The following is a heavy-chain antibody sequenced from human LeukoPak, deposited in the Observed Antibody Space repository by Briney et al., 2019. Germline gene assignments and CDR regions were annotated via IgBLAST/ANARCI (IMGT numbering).Heavy chain of an antibody. CDR2: IYYSGST. CDR1: GGSIKSYY. CDR3: ARGGHYYYYMDV. J-gene: IGHJ6*03. D-gene: IGHD3-16*01. Sequence: PSETLSLTCTVSGGSIKSYYWSWIRQPPGKGLEWIGYIYYSGSTNHNPSLKSRVTISVDTSKNQSSLKLSSVTAADTAVYYCARGGHYYYYMDVWGKGTTVTVSS. V-gene: IGHV4-59*01.